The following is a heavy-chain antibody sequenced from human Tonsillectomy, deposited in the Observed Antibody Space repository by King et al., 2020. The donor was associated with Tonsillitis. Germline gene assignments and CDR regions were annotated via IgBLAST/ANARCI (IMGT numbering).Heavy chain of an antibody. CDR3: ARHGQLVDDAFDI. D-gene: IGHD6-13*01. Sequence: QLQESGPGLVKPSETLSLTCTVSGGSISSSSYYWGWIRQPPGKGLEWIGSIYYSGSTYYNPSLKSQVTISVDTSKNQFSLKLSSVTAADTAVYYCARHGQLVDDAFDIWGQGTMVTVSS. V-gene: IGHV4-39*07. CDR2: IYYSGST. CDR1: GGSISSSSYY. J-gene: IGHJ3*02.